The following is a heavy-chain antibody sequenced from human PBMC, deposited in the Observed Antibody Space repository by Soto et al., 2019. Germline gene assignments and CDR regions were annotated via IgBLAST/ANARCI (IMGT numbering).Heavy chain of an antibody. V-gene: IGHV4-61*08. J-gene: IGHJ6*02. D-gene: IGHD2-21*02. CDR3: ARDLWGYCGTDCYPLDV. CDR2: MYNTGST. CDR1: GGSISSGGYY. Sequence: PSETLSLTCTVSGGSISSGGYYWSWIRQHPGKGLEWIGYMYNTGSTVYNPSFESRVTISVDTSKSQLSLRLNSVTAADTAVYYCARDLWGYCGTDCYPLDVWGQGTTVTVS.